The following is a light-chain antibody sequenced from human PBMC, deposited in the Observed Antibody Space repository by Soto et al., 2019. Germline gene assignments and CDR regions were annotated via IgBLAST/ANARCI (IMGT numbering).Light chain of an antibody. V-gene: IGLV2-23*02. J-gene: IGLJ1*01. CDR2: DVS. Sequence: QSALTHPASVSWSPGQSITISCTGTSSNVGNFNVVSWYQQHPGKAPKVIIYDVSERPSGVSHRFSGSKSGNTASLTISGLQAEDEADYYCCSYAGSGTNVFGTGTKVTVL. CDR3: CSYAGSGTNV. CDR1: SSNVGNFNV.